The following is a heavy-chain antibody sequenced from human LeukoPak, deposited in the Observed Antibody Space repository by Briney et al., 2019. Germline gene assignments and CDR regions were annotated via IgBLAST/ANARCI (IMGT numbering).Heavy chain of an antibody. D-gene: IGHD2-21*02. CDR3: ARRRPPAYCGGDCYSNFDY. CDR2: IYPGDSDT. V-gene: IGHV5-51*01. Sequence: GESLKISCKGSGYSFTSYWIGWVRQMPGKGLEWMGIIYPGDSDTRYSPSFQGQVTISADKSISTAYLQWSSLKASDTAMYYCARRRPPAYCGGDCYSNFDYWGQGTLVTVSS. J-gene: IGHJ4*02. CDR1: GYSFTSYW.